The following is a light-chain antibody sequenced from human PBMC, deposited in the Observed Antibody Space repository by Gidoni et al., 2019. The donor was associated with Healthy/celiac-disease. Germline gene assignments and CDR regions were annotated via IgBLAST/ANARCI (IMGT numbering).Light chain of an antibody. J-gene: IGLJ2*01. CDR2: GNS. V-gene: IGLV1-40*01. Sequence: QSVLTQPPSVSGAPGPRVTISCTGSSSNIGAGYDVHWYQQLPGTAPKLLIYGNSNRPSGVPDRFSGSKSGTSASLAITGLQAEDEADYYCQSYDSSLSEDVVFGGGTKLTVL. CDR3: QSYDSSLSEDVV. CDR1: SSNIGAGYD.